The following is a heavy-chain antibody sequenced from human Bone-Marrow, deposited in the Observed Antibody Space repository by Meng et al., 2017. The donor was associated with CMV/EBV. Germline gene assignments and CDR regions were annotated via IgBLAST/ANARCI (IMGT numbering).Heavy chain of an antibody. D-gene: IGHD3-10*02. J-gene: IGHJ4*02. CDR3: TTAYVRVGARVLTLDY. CDR1: GFTFSNAW. V-gene: IGHV3-15*01. CDR2: IKSKTDGGTT. Sequence: GESLKISCAASGFTFSNAWKSWVRQAPGKGLEWVGRIKSKTDGGTTDYAAPVKGRFTISRDDSKNTLYLQMNSLKTEDTAVYYCTTAYVRVGARVLTLDYWGQGTLVTVSS.